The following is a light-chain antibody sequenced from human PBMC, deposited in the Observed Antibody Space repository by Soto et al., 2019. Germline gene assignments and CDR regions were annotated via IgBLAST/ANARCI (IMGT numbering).Light chain of an antibody. J-gene: IGKJ1*01. CDR2: AAS. CDR3: QQYYSYPPWT. Sequence: RGTITCRASQGISSYLAWYQQKPGKAPKLLIYAASTLQTGVPSRFSGSGSGTDFTLTISCLQSEDFATYYCQQYYSYPPWTFGQGTKVEIK. CDR1: QGISSY. V-gene: IGKV1-8*01.